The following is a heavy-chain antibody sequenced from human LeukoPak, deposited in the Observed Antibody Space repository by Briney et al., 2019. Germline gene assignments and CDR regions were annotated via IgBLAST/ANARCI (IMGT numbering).Heavy chain of an antibody. CDR2: INPNSGGT. V-gene: IGHV1-2*06. Sequence: ASVKVSCKASGYTFTGYYMHWVRQAPGQGLEWMGRINPNSGGTNYAQKFQGRVTMTRDTSISTAYMELSRLRSDDTAAYYCARARGFGSWSSYYFDCWGQGTLVTVSS. CDR3: ARARGFGSWSSYYFDC. D-gene: IGHD3-10*01. CDR1: GYTFTGYY. J-gene: IGHJ4*02.